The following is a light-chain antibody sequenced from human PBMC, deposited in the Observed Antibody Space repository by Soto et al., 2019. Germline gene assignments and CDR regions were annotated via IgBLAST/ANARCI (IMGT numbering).Light chain of an antibody. CDR2: SNN. CDR1: SSNIGSNT. CDR3: EAWDDGLNAVYF. Sequence: QSALTQPPSASGTPGQRVTISCSGSSSNIGSNTVNWYQQLPGTAPKLLIYSNNQRPSGVPDRFSGSKSGTSASLAISGLKSEDGADYSCEAWDDGLNAVYFSETGTKVPVL. J-gene: IGLJ1*01. V-gene: IGLV1-44*01.